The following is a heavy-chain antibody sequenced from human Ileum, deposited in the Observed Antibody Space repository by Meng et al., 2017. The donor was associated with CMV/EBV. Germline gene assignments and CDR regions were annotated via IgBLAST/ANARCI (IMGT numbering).Heavy chain of an antibody. J-gene: IGHJ5*02. D-gene: IGHD5-12*01. CDR1: GYTFTTFG. Sequence: QVQVVQSGAQMKMPGASVRVSCETSGYTFTTFGVNWVRQAPGQGLEWMGWITPYNGNTNYAHSLQGRVTMTTDTSTSTAYMELRNLRSDDTAVYYCAREEFSGYVSSWGQGTLVTVSS. V-gene: IGHV1-18*01. CDR2: ITPYNGNT. CDR3: AREEFSGYVSS.